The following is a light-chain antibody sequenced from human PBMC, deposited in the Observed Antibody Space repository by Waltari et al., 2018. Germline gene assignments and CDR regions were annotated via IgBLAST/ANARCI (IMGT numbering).Light chain of an antibody. Sequence: QSVLTQPPSVSAAPGQKVTISCSGSSTNIRSNFVSWYQQVPGTAPKLLIYDTDKRPSGIPDRFSGSKSGTTATLGISGLQTGDEADYYCGAWDSSLSVVLFGGGTK. CDR2: DTD. CDR3: GAWDSSLSVVL. CDR1: STNIRSNF. V-gene: IGLV1-51*01. J-gene: IGLJ2*01.